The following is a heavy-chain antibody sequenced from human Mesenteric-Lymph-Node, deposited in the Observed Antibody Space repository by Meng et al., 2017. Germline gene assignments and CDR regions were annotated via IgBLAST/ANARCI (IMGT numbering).Heavy chain of an antibody. V-gene: IGHV3-21*04. J-gene: IGHJ3*02. CDR2: ISSSSSYI. CDR3: AKVRVSFDGDYALDS. Sequence: GESLKISCAASGFTFSSYSMNWVRQAPGKGLEWVSSISSSSSYIYYADSVKGRFTISRDNSRNTLYLQMNSLRAEDTAVYWCAKVRVSFDGDYALDSWGQGTMVTVSS. CDR1: GFTFSSYS. D-gene: IGHD5-24*01.